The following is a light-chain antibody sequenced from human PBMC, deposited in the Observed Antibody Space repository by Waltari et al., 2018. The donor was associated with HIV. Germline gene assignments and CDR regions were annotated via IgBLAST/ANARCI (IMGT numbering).Light chain of an antibody. CDR3: SSYAGSKNLVV. Sequence: QSALTQPPSASGSPGQSVTISCTGTRSDVGGYNYVSWYQQHPGKAPKLMIYEVTKRPLGVPDRFSGARSGNTASLTVSGLQAEDEADYFCSSYAGSKNLVVFGGGTKLTVL. CDR1: RSDVGGYNY. CDR2: EVT. V-gene: IGLV2-8*01. J-gene: IGLJ2*01.